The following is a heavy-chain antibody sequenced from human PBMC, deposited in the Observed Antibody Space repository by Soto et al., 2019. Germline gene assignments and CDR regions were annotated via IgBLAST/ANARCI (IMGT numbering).Heavy chain of an antibody. J-gene: IGHJ6*02. CDR2: IYYSGST. CDR3: ASLSITMVRGDV. Sequence: SESLSLTCTVSGGSISSSSYYWGWIRQPPGKGLEWIGSIYYSGSTYYNPSLKSRVTISVDTSKNQFSLRLSSVTDADTAVYYCASLSITMVRGDVWGQGTTVTVSS. D-gene: IGHD3-10*01. V-gene: IGHV4-39*01. CDR1: GGSISSSSYY.